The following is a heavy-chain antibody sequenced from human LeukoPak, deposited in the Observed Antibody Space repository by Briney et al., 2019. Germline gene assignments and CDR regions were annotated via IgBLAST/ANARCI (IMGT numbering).Heavy chain of an antibody. D-gene: IGHD3-22*01. J-gene: IGHJ4*02. CDR3: ARLGYDYYDSSGYPDY. CDR2: INTNTGNP. V-gene: IGHV7-4-1*02. CDR1: GYTFTSYA. Sequence: ASVKVSCKASGYTFTSYAMNWVRQAPGQGLEWMGWINTNTGNPTYAQGFTGRFVFSLDTSVSTAYLQISSLKAEDTAVYYCARLGYDYYDSSGYPDYWGQGTLVTVSS.